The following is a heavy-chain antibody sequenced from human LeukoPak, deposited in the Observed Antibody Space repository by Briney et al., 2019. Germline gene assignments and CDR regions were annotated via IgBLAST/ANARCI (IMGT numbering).Heavy chain of an antibody. J-gene: IGHJ5*02. CDR1: GGSISSSSYY. V-gene: IGHV4-39*07. D-gene: IGHD3-10*01. CDR2: IYHSGST. CDR3: AREGLNMVRGVIPKEAWGWFDP. Sequence: SETLSLTCTVSGGSISSSSYYWGWIRQPPGKGLEWIGSIYHSGSTYYNPSLKSRVTISVDTSKNQFSLKLRSVTAADTAVYYCAREGLNMVRGVIPKEAWGWFDPWGQGTLVTVSS.